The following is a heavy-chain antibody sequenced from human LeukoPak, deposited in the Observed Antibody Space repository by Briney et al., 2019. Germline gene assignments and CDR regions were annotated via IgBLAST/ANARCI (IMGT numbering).Heavy chain of an antibody. J-gene: IGHJ6*02. Sequence: GGSLRLSCAASGFTFSSYSMNWVRQAPGKGLEWVSYISSSGSTISYADSVKGRFTISRDSAKNSLYLQMNTLRAEDTAVYYCARVHPYYYGSGSYLMGYYYFGMDVWGQGTTVTVSS. CDR3: ARVHPYYYGSGSYLMGYYYFGMDV. D-gene: IGHD3-10*01. CDR2: ISSSGSTI. V-gene: IGHV3-48*04. CDR1: GFTFSSYS.